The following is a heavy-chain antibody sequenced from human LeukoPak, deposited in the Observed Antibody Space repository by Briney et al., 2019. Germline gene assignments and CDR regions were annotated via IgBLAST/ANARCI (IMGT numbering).Heavy chain of an antibody. Sequence: ASVKASCKASGGTFNNYAIVWVRQAPGQGLEWMGRFIPILDVANYAQEFQGRLTITADKSTSTAYMELRSLRSDDTAVYYCARVGPDIVVVPAAPPYYYMDVWGKGTTVTVSS. CDR3: ARVGPDIVVVPAAPPYYYMDV. V-gene: IGHV1-69*04. J-gene: IGHJ6*03. CDR2: FIPILDVA. D-gene: IGHD2-2*01. CDR1: GGTFNNYA.